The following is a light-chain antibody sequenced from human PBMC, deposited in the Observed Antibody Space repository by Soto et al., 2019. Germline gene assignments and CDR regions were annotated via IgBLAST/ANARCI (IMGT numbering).Light chain of an antibody. V-gene: IGKV3-15*01. Sequence: EIVMAQCPATLSVSPGERATLSCRASQSVNSNLAWYQQKPGQAPRLVIYGASTRATGIPARFSGSGSGTEFTLTISSLQSEDFAVYYCQQYNNWPPLTFGGGTKVEIK. CDR1: QSVNSN. CDR3: QQYNNWPPLT. J-gene: IGKJ4*01. CDR2: GAS.